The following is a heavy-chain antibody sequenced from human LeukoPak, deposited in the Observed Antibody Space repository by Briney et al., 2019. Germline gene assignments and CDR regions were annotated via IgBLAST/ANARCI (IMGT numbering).Heavy chain of an antibody. V-gene: IGHV4-34*01. CDR3: ARGNYDYFDY. Sequence: PSETLSLTCAVYGGSFSGYHWSWIRQPPGKGLEWVGEINHRGSTNYNPSLKSRVTISVDTSENQFSLKLGSVTAADTAVYYCARGNYDYFDYWGQGTLVTVSS. D-gene: IGHD1-7*01. J-gene: IGHJ4*02. CDR1: GGSFSGYH. CDR2: INHRGST.